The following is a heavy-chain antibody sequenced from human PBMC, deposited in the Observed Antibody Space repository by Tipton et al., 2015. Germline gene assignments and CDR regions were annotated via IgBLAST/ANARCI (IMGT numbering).Heavy chain of an antibody. D-gene: IGHD6-19*01. CDR2: ISWDGRNK. CDR1: GFTLSRYG. CDR3: ARASYSSGWYSATYFDVDV. J-gene: IGHJ6*02. V-gene: IGHV3-33*05. Sequence: SGFTLSRYGMNWVRQAPGKGLERVAVISWDGRNKYYADSVKGRFTVSRDTSKNTLYLQMDSLGADDTAVYYCARASYSSGWYSATYFDVDVWGQGTTVTVSS.